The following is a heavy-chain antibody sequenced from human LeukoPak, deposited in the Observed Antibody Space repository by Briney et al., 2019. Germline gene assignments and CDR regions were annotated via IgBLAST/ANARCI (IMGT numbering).Heavy chain of an antibody. CDR1: GYTLTELS. V-gene: IGHV1-24*01. Sequence: ASVKVSCKVSGYTLTELSMHWVRQAPGKGLEWMGGFYPEDGETIYAQKFQGRVTMTEDTSTDTAYMELSSLRSEDTAVYYCATDYYDSSGYHRASAFDIWGQGTMVTVSS. D-gene: IGHD3-22*01. CDR2: FYPEDGET. J-gene: IGHJ3*02. CDR3: ATDYYDSSGYHRASAFDI.